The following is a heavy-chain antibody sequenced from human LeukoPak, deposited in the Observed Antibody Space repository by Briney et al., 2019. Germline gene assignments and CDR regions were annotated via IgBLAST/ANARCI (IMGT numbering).Heavy chain of an antibody. CDR1: GYTFTGYY. Sequence: ASVKVSCKASGYTFTGYYMHWVRQAPGQGLEWMGWINPNSGGTNYAQKFQGRVTMTRDTSISTAYMELSRLRSDDTAVYYCARVRYYDSSGKYYFDYWGQGTLVTVSS. J-gene: IGHJ4*02. D-gene: IGHD3-22*01. CDR3: ARVRYYDSSGKYYFDY. CDR2: INPNSGGT. V-gene: IGHV1-2*02.